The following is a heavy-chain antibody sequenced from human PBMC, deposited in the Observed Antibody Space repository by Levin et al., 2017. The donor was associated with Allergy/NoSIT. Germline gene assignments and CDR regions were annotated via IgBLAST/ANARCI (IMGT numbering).Heavy chain of an antibody. Sequence: ASVKVSCKVSGYTLIELSMHWVRQAPGNGLEWMGGFEPADRETVYAQKFQGRVTMTEDTSTGTAYMDLSSLRSEDTAVYYCASSGSGSYYNLHYWGQGTLVTVSS. CDR2: FEPADRET. D-gene: IGHD3-10*01. V-gene: IGHV1-24*01. CDR1: GYTLIELS. J-gene: IGHJ4*02. CDR3: ASSGSGSYYNLHY.